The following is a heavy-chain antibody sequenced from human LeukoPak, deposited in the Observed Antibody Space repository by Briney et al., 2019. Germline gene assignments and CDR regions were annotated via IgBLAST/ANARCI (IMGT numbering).Heavy chain of an antibody. CDR3: ARGDYSSGWYGGDY. V-gene: IGHV3-48*01. CDR2: ISSSSSTI. CDR1: GFTFSSYS. Sequence: PGGSLRLSCAASGFTFSSYSMNWVLQAPGKGLEWVSYISSSSSTIYYADSVKGRFTISRDNAKNSLYLQMNSLRAEDTAVYYCARGDYSSGWYGGDYWGQGTLVTVSS. D-gene: IGHD6-19*01. J-gene: IGHJ4*02.